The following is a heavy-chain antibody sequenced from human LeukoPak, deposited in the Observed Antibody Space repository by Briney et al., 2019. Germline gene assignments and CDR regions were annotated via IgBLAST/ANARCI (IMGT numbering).Heavy chain of an antibody. Sequence: GGSLRLSCAASGFTFSSYGMHWVRQAPGKGLEWVAVIWYDGSNKYYADSVKGRFTISRDNAKNSLYLQMNSLRAEDTAVYYCARLDSYGSDFDYWGQGTLVTVSS. J-gene: IGHJ4*02. D-gene: IGHD5-18*01. V-gene: IGHV3-33*01. CDR2: IWYDGSNK. CDR1: GFTFSSYG. CDR3: ARLDSYGSDFDY.